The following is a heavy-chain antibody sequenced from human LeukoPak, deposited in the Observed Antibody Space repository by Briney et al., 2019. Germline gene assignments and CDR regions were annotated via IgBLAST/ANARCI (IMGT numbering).Heavy chain of an antibody. Sequence: GASVTVSCKASGYTFTGYYMHWVRQAPGQGVEWMGWINPNSGGTNYAQKFQGRVTMTRDTSISTAYMELSRLRSDDTAVYYCARVTGDRRGHAFDIWGQGTMVTVSS. J-gene: IGHJ3*02. CDR2: INPNSGGT. CDR3: ARVTGDRRGHAFDI. V-gene: IGHV1-2*02. D-gene: IGHD7-27*01. CDR1: GYTFTGYY.